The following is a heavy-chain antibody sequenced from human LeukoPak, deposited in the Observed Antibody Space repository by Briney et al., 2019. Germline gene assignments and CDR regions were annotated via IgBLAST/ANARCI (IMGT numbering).Heavy chain of an antibody. D-gene: IGHD3-22*01. CDR1: GFTFSSYS. Sequence: GGSLRLSCAASGFTFSSYSMHWVRQAPGKGLEWVAGISSDGSNKYKADSGKGRFTISRDNSKKTLYLQKNRLRREDTAEYYCARAEYDRSGTIYYYSGMDIWGHGNTVTVSS. CDR2: ISSDGSNK. CDR3: ARAEYDRSGTIYYYSGMDI. V-gene: IGHV3-30-3*01. J-gene: IGHJ6*02.